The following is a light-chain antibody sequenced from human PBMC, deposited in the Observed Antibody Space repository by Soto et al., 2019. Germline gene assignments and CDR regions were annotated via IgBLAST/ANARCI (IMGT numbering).Light chain of an antibody. Sequence: EIVLTQSPGTLSLSPGERATLSCRASQSVNGNSLAWYRQKPGQAPRLLIYAASFRVSGIRARYSGSGSGTDFTLTISRLEPEDSAVFYCQQYGASPLTFGQGTRVEIK. CDR3: QQYGASPLT. J-gene: IGKJ1*01. CDR2: AAS. CDR1: QSVNGNS. V-gene: IGKV3-20*01.